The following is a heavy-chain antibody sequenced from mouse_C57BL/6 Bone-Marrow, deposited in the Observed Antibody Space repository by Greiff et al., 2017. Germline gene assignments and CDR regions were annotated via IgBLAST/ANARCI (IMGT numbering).Heavy chain of an antibody. CDR2: IRNKANGYTT. CDR3: ARCPRYDFLFDY. J-gene: IGHJ2*01. V-gene: IGHV7-3*01. D-gene: IGHD2-12*01. Sequence: EVQLVESGGGLVQPGGSLSLSCAASGFTFTDYYMSWVRQPPGKALEWLGFIRNKANGYTTEYSASVKGRFTISRDNSQSILYLQMNALRAEDSATYYCARCPRYDFLFDYWGQGTTLTVSS. CDR1: GFTFTDYY.